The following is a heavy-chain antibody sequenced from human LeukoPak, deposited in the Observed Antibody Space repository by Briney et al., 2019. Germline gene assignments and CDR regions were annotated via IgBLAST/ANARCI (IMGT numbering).Heavy chain of an antibody. CDR2: INPNSGGT. CDR1: GDTFSGNY. CDR3: ASDTYDSSGYYDY. J-gene: IGHJ4*02. D-gene: IGHD3-22*01. V-gene: IGHV1-2*02. Sequence: PSVKVSCKASGDTFSGNYMHWVRQAPGQGLEWMGWINPNSGGTNYAQKFQGRVTMTRDTSISTAYMELSRLRFDDTAVYYCASDTYDSSGYYDYWGQGTLVTVSS.